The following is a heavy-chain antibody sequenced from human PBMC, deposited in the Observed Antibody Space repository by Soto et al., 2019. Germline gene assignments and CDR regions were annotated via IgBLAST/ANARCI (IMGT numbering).Heavy chain of an antibody. D-gene: IGHD2-15*01. CDR1: GFTFSSYW. J-gene: IGHJ4*02. CDR2: IKQDGSEK. CDR3: ARVVVVAAVINLFDY. Sequence: EVQLVESGGGLVQPGGSLRLSCAASGFTFSSYWMSWVRQAPGKGLEWVANIKQDGSEKYYVDSVKGRFTSSRDNAKNSLYLQMNSLRAEDTAVYYCARVVVVAAVINLFDYWGQGTLVTVSS. V-gene: IGHV3-7*04.